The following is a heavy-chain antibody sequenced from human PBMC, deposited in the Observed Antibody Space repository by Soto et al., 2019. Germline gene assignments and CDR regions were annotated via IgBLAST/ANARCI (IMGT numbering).Heavy chain of an antibody. CDR1: GFTFSSYA. CDR2: ISGSGGST. CDR3: ARVDTAMAPTYYYYYGMDV. Sequence: GGSLRLSCAASGFTFSSYAMSWVRQAPGKGLEWVSAISGSGGSTYYADSVKGRFTISRDNSKNTLYLQMNSLRAEDTAVYYCARVDTAMAPTYYYYYGMDVWGQGTAVTVSS. J-gene: IGHJ6*02. V-gene: IGHV3-23*01. D-gene: IGHD5-18*01.